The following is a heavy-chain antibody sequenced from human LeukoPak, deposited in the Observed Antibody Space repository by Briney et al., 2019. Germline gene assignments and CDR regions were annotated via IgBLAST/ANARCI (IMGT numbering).Heavy chain of an antibody. D-gene: IGHD3-16*02. CDR1: GFTFSSYA. V-gene: IGHV3-30*04. CDR3: ARDYSRHRYFDY. CDR2: ISYDGSNK. J-gene: IGHJ4*02. Sequence: PGGSLRLSCAASGFTFSSYAMHWVRQAPGKGLEWVAVISYDGSNKYNADSVKGRFTISRDNSKNTLYLQMNSLRAEDTAVYYCARDYSRHRYFDYWGQGTLVTVSS.